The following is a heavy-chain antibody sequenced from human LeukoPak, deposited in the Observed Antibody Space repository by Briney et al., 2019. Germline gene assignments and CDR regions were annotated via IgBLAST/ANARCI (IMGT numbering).Heavy chain of an antibody. J-gene: IGHJ4*02. CDR3: IREAWYGSGSYYEKVFDY. Sequence: PGRSLRLSCTASGFTFGDYAISWVRQAPGKGLEWVGFIRSKAYGGTTEYAASVKGRFTISRDDSKSIAYLQMNSLKTEDTAVYYCIREAWYGSGSYYEKVFDYWGQGTLVTVSS. D-gene: IGHD3-10*01. CDR2: IRSKAYGGTT. CDR1: GFTFGDYA. V-gene: IGHV3-49*04.